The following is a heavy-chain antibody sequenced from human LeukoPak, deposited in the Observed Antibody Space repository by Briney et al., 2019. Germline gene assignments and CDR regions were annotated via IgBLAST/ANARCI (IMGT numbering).Heavy chain of an antibody. CDR3: VRDHLWAFDI. CDR2: ISLSGTT. V-gene: IGHV3-48*02. D-gene: IGHD2-21*01. Sequence: GGSLRLSCAASGFTFSNYAMSWVRQAPGKGLEWISFISLSGTTDYPDSVKGRFTISRDNARNSLYLQMNSLRDDDTAVYYCVRDHLWAFDIWGQGTMVTVSS. CDR1: GFTFSNYA. J-gene: IGHJ3*02.